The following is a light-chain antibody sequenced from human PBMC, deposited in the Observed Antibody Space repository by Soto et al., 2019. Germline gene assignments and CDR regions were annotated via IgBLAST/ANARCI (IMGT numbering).Light chain of an antibody. Sequence: EIVMTQSPAILSVSPGERATLSCRASQSISSNLAWYQQKPGQAPRLLIYGASTRATGISVRFSGSGSGTEFTLTISSLQSEDFAVYYCQQYNNWPPYTFGQGTKLEIK. CDR1: QSISSN. V-gene: IGKV3-15*01. J-gene: IGKJ2*01. CDR3: QQYNNWPPYT. CDR2: GAS.